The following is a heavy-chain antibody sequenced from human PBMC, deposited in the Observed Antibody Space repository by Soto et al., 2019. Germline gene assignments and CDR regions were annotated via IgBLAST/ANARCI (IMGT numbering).Heavy chain of an antibody. J-gene: IGHJ3*02. CDR1: GDKVCSNSAA. Sequence: PTQTLSITYDISGDKVCSNSAAWNWIRQSPSRGLEWLGRTYYRSKWYNDYAVSVKSRITINPDTSKNQFSLQLNSVTPEDTAVYYCARARYYDFWSGYYIVPDAFDIWGQGTMVTVSS. V-gene: IGHV6-1*01. CDR3: ARARYYDFWSGYYIVPDAFDI. D-gene: IGHD3-3*01. CDR2: TYYRSKWYN.